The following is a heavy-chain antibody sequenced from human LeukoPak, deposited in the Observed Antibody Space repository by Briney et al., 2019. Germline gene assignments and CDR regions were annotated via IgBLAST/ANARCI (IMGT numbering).Heavy chain of an antibody. CDR3: ARDVEAGVTELVP. J-gene: IGHJ5*02. Sequence: KPSQTLSLTCTVSGGSISSGNYYWGWIRQPAGKGLEWIGRIHTSGRTNYNPSLKSQVNISVDTSKNQFSLKVSSVTAADTAVYYCARDVEAGVTELVPWGQGTLVTVSS. D-gene: IGHD1-1*01. V-gene: IGHV4-61*02. CDR2: IHTSGRT. CDR1: GGSISSGNYY.